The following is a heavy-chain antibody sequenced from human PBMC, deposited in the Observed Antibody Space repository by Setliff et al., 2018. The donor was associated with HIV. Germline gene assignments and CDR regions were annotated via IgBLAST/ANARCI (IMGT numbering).Heavy chain of an antibody. Sequence: PSETLSLTCTVSGGSINSHYWSWIRQPPGKGLEYIGYIYFTGITNYNPSLQSRVTISIDTTKKPLFLRVRSVTAADTAVYYCARGGYSSKWYSWFDPWGQGTLVTVSS. V-gene: IGHV4-59*11. CDR2: IYFTGIT. CDR1: GGSINSHY. J-gene: IGHJ5*01. D-gene: IGHD2-2*01. CDR3: ARGGYSSKWYSWFDP.